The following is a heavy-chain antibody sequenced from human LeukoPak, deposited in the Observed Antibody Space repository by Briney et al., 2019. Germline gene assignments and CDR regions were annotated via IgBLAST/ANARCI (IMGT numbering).Heavy chain of an antibody. CDR1: GYIFTSYW. V-gene: IGHV5-51*01. Sequence: GESLKISCKGSGYIFTSYWIGWVRQMLGKGLEWMGIIYPGDSDSRYSPSFQGQVTISADKSISTAYLQWSSLKASDTAMYYCARLFLPYSSSANWYFDLWGRGTLVTVSS. CDR2: IYPGDSDS. D-gene: IGHD6-6*01. J-gene: IGHJ2*01. CDR3: ARLFLPYSSSANWYFDL.